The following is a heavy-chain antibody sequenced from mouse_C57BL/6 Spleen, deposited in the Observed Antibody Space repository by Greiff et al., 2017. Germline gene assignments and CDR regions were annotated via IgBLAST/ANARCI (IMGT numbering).Heavy chain of an antibody. V-gene: IGHV1-54*01. CDR2: INPGSGGT. Sequence: VQLQQSGAELVRPGTSVKVSCKASGYAFTNYLIEWVKQRPGQGLEWIGVINPGSGGTNYNEKFKGKATLTADKSSSTAYMQLSSLTSEDSAVYFCARSGGNYGNWYFDVWGTRTTVTVSS. CDR3: ARSGGNYGNWYFDV. CDR1: GYAFTNYL. J-gene: IGHJ1*03. D-gene: IGHD2-1*01.